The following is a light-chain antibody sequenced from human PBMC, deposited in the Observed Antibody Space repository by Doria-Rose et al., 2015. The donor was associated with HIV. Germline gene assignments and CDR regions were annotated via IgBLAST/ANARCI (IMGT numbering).Light chain of an antibody. Sequence: TQSPGTLSLSQGERATLSCRASQSFSSTYLAWYQQKPGQAHSLLIYDGSTRATGIPDRFSASGSGTDFTLTINRLEPEDFALYYCHQYGTSWTFGQGTKVEI. CDR2: DGS. CDR1: QSFSSTY. V-gene: IGKV3-20*01. CDR3: HQYGTSWT. J-gene: IGKJ1*01.